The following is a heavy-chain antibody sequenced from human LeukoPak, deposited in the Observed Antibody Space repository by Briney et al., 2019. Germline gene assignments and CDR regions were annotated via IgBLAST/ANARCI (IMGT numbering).Heavy chain of an antibody. CDR1: GFTFSTYG. CDR2: INWNGGST. V-gene: IGHV3-20*04. Sequence: PGGSLRLSCAASGFTFSTYGMHWVRQAPGKGLEWVSGINWNGGSTGYADSVKGRFTISRDNAKNSLYLQLTTLSAEDTALYYCAVNWGRHWGQGTLVTVSS. D-gene: IGHD7-27*01. J-gene: IGHJ4*02. CDR3: AVNWGRH.